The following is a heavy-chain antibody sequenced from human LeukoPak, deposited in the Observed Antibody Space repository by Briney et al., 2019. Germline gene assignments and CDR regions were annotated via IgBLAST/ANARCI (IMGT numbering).Heavy chain of an antibody. Sequence: GESLKISCKGSGYSFTSFWFGWVRQVPGKGLEYMGAIYPGDSRTTYSPSFEGQVTISADKSVTTAFLQWASLRASDTAMYYCARLPTGYPNWFDPWGQGTLVTVSS. J-gene: IGHJ5*02. CDR2: IYPGDSRT. D-gene: IGHD3-9*01. V-gene: IGHV5-51*01. CDR3: ARLPTGYPNWFDP. CDR1: GYSFTSFW.